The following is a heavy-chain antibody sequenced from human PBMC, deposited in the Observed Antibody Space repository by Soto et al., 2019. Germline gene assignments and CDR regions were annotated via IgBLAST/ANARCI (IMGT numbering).Heavy chain of an antibody. CDR1: GYSISSGYY. V-gene: IGHV4-38-2*01. CDR3: ARVDSSGYYRYYFDY. Sequence: PSETLSLTCAVSGYSISSGYYWGWIRQPPGKGLEWIGSIYHSGSTYYNPSLKSRVTISVETSKNQFSLKLSSVTAADTAVYYCARVDSSGYYRYYFDYWGQGTLVTVSS. D-gene: IGHD3-22*01. J-gene: IGHJ4*02. CDR2: IYHSGST.